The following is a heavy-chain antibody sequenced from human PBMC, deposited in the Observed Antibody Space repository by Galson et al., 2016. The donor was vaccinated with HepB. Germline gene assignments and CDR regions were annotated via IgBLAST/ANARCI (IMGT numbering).Heavy chain of an antibody. CDR3: ARGYFKAGFDS. Sequence: CAISGDSVSSSSTGWNWIRQSPSRGLEWLGRTYYNSKWNNDYAVSVKSRVITNPDTSKNQFSLQLNSVTPEDTAVYYCARGYFKAGFDSWGQGTLVTVSS. V-gene: IGHV6-1*01. CDR2: TYYNSKWNN. D-gene: IGHD3-9*01. J-gene: IGHJ5*01. CDR1: GDSVSSSSTG.